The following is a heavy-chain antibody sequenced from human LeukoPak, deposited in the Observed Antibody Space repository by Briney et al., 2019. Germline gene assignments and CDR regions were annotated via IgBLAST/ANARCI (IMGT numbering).Heavy chain of an antibody. CDR1: GGTFSSSI. CDR3: ARDESIDHYDGSGYYMGFFDH. Sequence: SVKVSCKASGGTFSSSIITWVRQAPGQGLEWMGGIIPIFDTPNYAQKFQGRVTITADESTSTAYMELSSLRFDDTAVYYCARDESIDHYDGSGYYMGFFDHWGQGTLVTVSS. V-gene: IGHV1-69*13. CDR2: IIPIFDTP. J-gene: IGHJ4*02. D-gene: IGHD3-22*01.